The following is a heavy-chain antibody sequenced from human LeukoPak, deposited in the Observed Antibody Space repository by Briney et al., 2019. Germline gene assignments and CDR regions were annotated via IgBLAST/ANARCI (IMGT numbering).Heavy chain of an antibody. D-gene: IGHD6-19*01. CDR3: ATTLGSGWKFDY. CDR1: GFTFRSYG. J-gene: IGHJ4*02. Sequence: GGSLRLSCAASGFTFRSYGMHWVRQAPGKGLEWVAVISYDEGYKYYADSVKGRFTISRDSSKNTLYLQMNSLRAEDTAVYYCATTLGSGWKFDYWGQGTLVTVSS. V-gene: IGHV3-30*03. CDR2: ISYDEGYK.